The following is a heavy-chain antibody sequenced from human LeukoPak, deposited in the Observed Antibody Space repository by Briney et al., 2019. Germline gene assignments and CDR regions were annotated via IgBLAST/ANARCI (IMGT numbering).Heavy chain of an antibody. D-gene: IGHD3-3*01. CDR1: GGSISSYY. CDR2: IYYSGST. CDR3: ARLIRVFGVVKHDY. Sequence: SETLSLTCTVSGGSISSYYWSWIRQPPGKGLEWIGYIYYSGSTNYNPSLKSRVTISVDTSKNQFSLKLSSVTAADTAVYYCARLIRVFGVVKHDYWGQGTLVTVSS. J-gene: IGHJ4*02. V-gene: IGHV4-59*01.